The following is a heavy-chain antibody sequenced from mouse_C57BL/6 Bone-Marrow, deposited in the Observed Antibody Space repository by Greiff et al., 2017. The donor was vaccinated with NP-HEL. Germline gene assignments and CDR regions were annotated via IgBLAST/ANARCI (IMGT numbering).Heavy chain of an antibody. Sequence: EVQLQQSGAELVRPRASVKLSCTASGFNIKDDYMHWVKQRPEQGLEWIGWIDPENGDTEYASKFQGKATITADTSSNTAYLQLSSLTSEDTAVYYCTTRNWDVDYWGQGTTLTVSS. J-gene: IGHJ2*01. CDR2: IDPENGDT. CDR1: GFNIKDDY. CDR3: TTRNWDVDY. V-gene: IGHV14-4*01. D-gene: IGHD4-1*01.